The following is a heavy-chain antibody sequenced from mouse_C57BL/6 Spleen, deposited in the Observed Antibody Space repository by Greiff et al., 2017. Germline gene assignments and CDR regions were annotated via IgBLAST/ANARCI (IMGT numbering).Heavy chain of an antibody. CDR3: ARYDYDDYAMDY. J-gene: IGHJ4*01. CDR1: GYSFTSYW. V-gene: IGHV1-55*01. D-gene: IGHD2-4*01. CDR2: IYPGSGST. Sequence: VQLQQPGAELVKPGASVKMSCKASGYSFTSYWITWVKQRPGPGLEWIGDIYPGSGSTNYNEKFKSKATLTVDTSSSTAYMQLSSLTSEDSAVYYCARYDYDDYAMDYWGQGTSVTVSS.